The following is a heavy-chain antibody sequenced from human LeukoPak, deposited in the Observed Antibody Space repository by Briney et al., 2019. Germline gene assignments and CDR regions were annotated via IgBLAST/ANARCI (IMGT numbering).Heavy chain of an antibody. Sequence: PGGSLRLSCAASGFTVSSNYMSWVRQAPGKGLEWVSVLYGGGATFYSDSVKGRFTISRDNSKNTLYLQMNSLIAEDTAIYYCARASTIGAAGLFDYWGQGALVTVSS. CDR2: LYGGGAT. J-gene: IGHJ4*02. CDR3: ARASTIGAAGLFDY. V-gene: IGHV3-53*01. CDR1: GFTVSSNY. D-gene: IGHD6-13*01.